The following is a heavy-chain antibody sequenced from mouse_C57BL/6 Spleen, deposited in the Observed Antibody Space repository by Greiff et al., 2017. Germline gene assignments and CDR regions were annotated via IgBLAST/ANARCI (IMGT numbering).Heavy chain of an antibody. CDR2: ISSGGDYI. V-gene: IGHV5-9-1*02. D-gene: IGHD1-1*01. CDR3: TRGYYGSSLGNAMDY. Sequence: EVMLVESGEGLVKPGGSLKLSCAASGFTFSSYAMSWVRQTPEKRLEWVAYISSGGDYIYYADTVKGRFTISRDNARNTLYLQMSSLKSEDTAMYYCTRGYYGSSLGNAMDYWGQGTSVTVSS. CDR1: GFTFSSYA. J-gene: IGHJ4*01.